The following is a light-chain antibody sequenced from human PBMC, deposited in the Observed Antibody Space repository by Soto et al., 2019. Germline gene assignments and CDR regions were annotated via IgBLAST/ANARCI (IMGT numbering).Light chain of an antibody. CDR1: QYVNIY. CDR2: DAS. J-gene: IGKJ4*01. Sequence: EIVLTQSPATLSLSPGERVTLSCRASQYVNIYLAWYQQKPGQAPRLLIYDASNRATGVPARFSGSGSGTDFTLTISSLESEDFAVYYCQQRANWPLTFGGGTKVDIK. CDR3: QQRANWPLT. V-gene: IGKV3-11*01.